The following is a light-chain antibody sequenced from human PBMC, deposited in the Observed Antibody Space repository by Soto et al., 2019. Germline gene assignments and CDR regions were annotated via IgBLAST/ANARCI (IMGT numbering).Light chain of an antibody. Sequence: IVLTQSPGTLSLSPGERATLSCRASQSVSSSYLAWYQQKPGQAPRLVIYDASSRATGIPDRFSGSGSGTDFTLTISRLEPEDFAVYYCQQYGSSPTWTFGQGTKVDIK. CDR2: DAS. V-gene: IGKV3-20*01. CDR1: QSVSSSY. J-gene: IGKJ1*01. CDR3: QQYGSSPTWT.